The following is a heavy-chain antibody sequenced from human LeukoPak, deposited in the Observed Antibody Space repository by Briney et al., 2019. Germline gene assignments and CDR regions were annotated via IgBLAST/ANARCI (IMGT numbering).Heavy chain of an antibody. V-gene: IGHV3-21*04. CDR1: GSTFGSHS. CDR3: AKGVGDCSSTSCLPDY. Sequence: GGSLRLSCAASGSTFGSHSMNWVRQAPGKGLEWVSSISSSSSHINYADSVKGRFTISRDNAKNSLYLQMNSLRAEDMALYYCAKGVGDCSSTSCLPDYWGQGTLVTVSS. D-gene: IGHD2-2*01. CDR2: ISSSSSHI. J-gene: IGHJ4*02.